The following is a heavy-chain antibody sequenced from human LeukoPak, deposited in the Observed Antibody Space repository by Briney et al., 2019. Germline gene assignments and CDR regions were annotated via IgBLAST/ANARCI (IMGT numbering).Heavy chain of an antibody. Sequence: PGGSLRPSCAASGFTFSSAWMSWVRQAPGKGLEWVGRIKSRTAGGTTDYAAPVKGRFIISRDDSKNTLFLQMNSLKTEDTAVYFCTTDRGITDLPLFGYWGQGTLVTVSS. CDR3: TTDRGITDLPLFGY. J-gene: IGHJ4*02. V-gene: IGHV3-15*01. D-gene: IGHD1-14*01. CDR2: IKSRTAGGTT. CDR1: GFTFSSAW.